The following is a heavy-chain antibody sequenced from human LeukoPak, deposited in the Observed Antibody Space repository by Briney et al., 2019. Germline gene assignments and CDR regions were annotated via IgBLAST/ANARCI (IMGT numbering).Heavy chain of an antibody. CDR2: ISGSGGST. D-gene: IGHD1-7*01. CDR3: ARDSQHWNYESDAFDI. V-gene: IGHV3-23*01. J-gene: IGHJ3*02. CDR1: GFTFSSYA. Sequence: GGSLRLSCAASGFTFSSYAMSWVRQAPGKGLEWVSAISGSGGSTYYADSVKGRFTISRDNSKNTLYLQMNSLRAEDTAVYYCARDSQHWNYESDAFDIWGQGTMVTVSS.